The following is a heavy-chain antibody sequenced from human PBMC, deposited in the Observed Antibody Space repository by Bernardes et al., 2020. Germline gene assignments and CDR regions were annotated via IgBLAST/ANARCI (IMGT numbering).Heavy chain of an antibody. CDR2: VYHGGGT. CDR3: ARCYGDYDCYYYGMDV. D-gene: IGHD4-17*01. CDR1: SGSISSSSYY. Sequence: SETLSLTCTVSSGSISSSSYYWGWIRQPPGKGLEWIGSVYHGGGTYYNPSLKSRVTISVDMSKNQFSLKLTSVTATDTSVYYCARCYGDYDCYYYGMDVWGKGTTVTVSS. V-gene: IGHV4-39*01. J-gene: IGHJ6*04.